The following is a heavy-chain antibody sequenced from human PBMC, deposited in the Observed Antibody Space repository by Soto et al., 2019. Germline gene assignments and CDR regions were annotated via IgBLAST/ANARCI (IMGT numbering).Heavy chain of an antibody. CDR2: VLPFLDIT. V-gene: IGHV1-69*02. Sequence: QVQLVQSGSEVKKPGSSVRVSCKTSGGTFSIYTISWVRQAPGQGLEWMGRVLPFLDITSYSQRFQGRVTITADRSTTTAYMELSSLGSEDTAVYYCARDRDNSNWPNFDSWGQGTLVTVSS. CDR1: GGTFSIYT. J-gene: IGHJ4*02. CDR3: ARDRDNSNWPNFDS. D-gene: IGHD6-13*01.